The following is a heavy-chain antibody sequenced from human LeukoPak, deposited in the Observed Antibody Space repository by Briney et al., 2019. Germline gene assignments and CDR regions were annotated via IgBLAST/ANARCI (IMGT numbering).Heavy chain of an antibody. V-gene: IGHV1-69*04. J-gene: IGHJ4*02. Sequence: GSSVKVSCKASGGTFSSYAISWVRQAPGQGLEWMGRIIPILGIANYAQKFQGRVTITADKSTSTAYMELSSLRSEDTAVYYCARVASGWYVDYWGQGTLVTVSS. D-gene: IGHD6-19*01. CDR2: IIPILGIA. CDR3: ARVASGWYVDY. CDR1: GGTFSSYA.